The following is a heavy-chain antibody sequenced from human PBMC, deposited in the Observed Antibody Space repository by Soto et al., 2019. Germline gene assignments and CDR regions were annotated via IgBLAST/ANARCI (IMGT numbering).Heavy chain of an antibody. V-gene: IGHV1-69*04. D-gene: IGHD3-10*01. CDR2: IIPILGIA. CDR1: GGTFSSYT. CDR3: ARDLLWFGELLPHPTYYYYGMDV. Sequence: ASVKVSCKASGGTFSSYTISWVRQAPGQGLEWMGRIIPILGIANYAQKFQGRVTITADKSTSTAYMELSSLRSEDTAVYYCARDLLWFGELLPHPTYYYYGMDVWGQGTTVTVSS. J-gene: IGHJ6*02.